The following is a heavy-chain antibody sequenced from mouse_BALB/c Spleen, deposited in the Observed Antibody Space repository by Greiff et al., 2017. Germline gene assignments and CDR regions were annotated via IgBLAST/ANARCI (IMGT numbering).Heavy chain of an antibody. CDR1: SYTFTDYA. J-gene: IGHJ2*01. CDR3: AREGPNYFDY. V-gene: IGHV1-67*01. CDR2: ISTYYGNT. D-gene: IGHD3-3*01. Sequence: VQLQQSGPELVRPGVSVKISCKGSSYTFTDYAMHWVKQSHAKSLEWIGVISTYYGNTNYNQKFKGKATMTVDKSSSTAYVELARLTSEDSAVYYCAREGPNYFDYWGQGTTLTVSS.